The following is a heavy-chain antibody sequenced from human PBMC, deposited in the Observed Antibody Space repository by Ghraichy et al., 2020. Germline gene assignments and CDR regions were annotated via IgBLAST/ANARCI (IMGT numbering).Heavy chain of an antibody. J-gene: IGHJ6*03. D-gene: IGHD2-21*01. CDR2: ITASGDVT. CDR1: GFSFSSHA. Sequence: GESLNISCAASGFSFSSHAMSWVRQAPGKGLEWVSTITASGDVTFYAGSVKGRFTISRDNSKNTVLLQMNSLRAEDTALYYCAKDGHVSIWYYYMDVWGKGTTVTVS. V-gene: IGHV3-23*01. CDR3: AKDGHVSIWYYYMDV.